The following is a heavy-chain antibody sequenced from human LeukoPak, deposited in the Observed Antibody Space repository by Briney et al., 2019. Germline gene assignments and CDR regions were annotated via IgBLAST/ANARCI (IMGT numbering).Heavy chain of an antibody. D-gene: IGHD5-18*01. V-gene: IGHV4-59*01. CDR1: GGSISSYY. CDR2: IYYSGST. J-gene: IGHJ4*02. CDR3: ARVSPVDTAMAYYFDY. Sequence: PSETLPLTCTVSGGSISSYYWSWIRQPPGKGLEWIGYIYYSGSTNYNPSLKSRVTISVDTSKNQFSLKLSSVTAADTAVYYCARVSPVDTAMAYYFDYWGQGTLVTVSS.